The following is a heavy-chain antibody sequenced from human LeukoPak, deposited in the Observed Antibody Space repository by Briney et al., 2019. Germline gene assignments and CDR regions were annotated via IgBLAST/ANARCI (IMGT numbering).Heavy chain of an antibody. Sequence: SQTLSLTCAISGDSVFSNSAAWNWIRQSPSRGLEWLGRTYYRSKWYSSYAPSVRSRITINPDASRNHLSLQLNSVTPEDTAVYYCARENPRGVGGAMGDFDYWGQGTLVTVSS. CDR1: GDSVFSNSAA. CDR3: ARENPRGVGGAMGDFDY. J-gene: IGHJ4*02. CDR2: TYYRSKWYS. V-gene: IGHV6-1*01. D-gene: IGHD3-16*01.